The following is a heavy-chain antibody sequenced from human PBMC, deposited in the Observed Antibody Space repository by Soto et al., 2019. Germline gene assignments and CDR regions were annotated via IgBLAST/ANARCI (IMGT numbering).Heavy chain of an antibody. CDR2: IYYSGST. J-gene: IGHJ5*02. V-gene: IGHV4-39*07. CDR3: ARDGNNWNYNWFDP. CDR1: GGSISSSSYY. D-gene: IGHD1-7*01. Sequence: QLQLQESGPGLVKPSETLSLTCTVSGGSISSSSYYWGWIRQPPGKGLEWIGSIYYSGSTYYNPSLKSRVTISVDTSKNQFSLKLSSVTAADTAVYYCARDGNNWNYNWFDPWGQGTLVTVSS.